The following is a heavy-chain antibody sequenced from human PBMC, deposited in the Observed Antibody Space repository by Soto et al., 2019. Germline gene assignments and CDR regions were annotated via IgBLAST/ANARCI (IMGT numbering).Heavy chain of an antibody. J-gene: IGHJ4*02. CDR2: IKSKTEGGTT. D-gene: IGHD5-18*01. CDR1: GFTFSNAW. CDR3: ATSIYSYTYFRY. V-gene: IGHV3-15*02. Sequence: EVQLVESGGALVKPGESLRLSCAASGFTFSNAWMSWVRQAPGKGLEWVGRIKSKTEGGTTDHAAPVKGRFNVSRDDSKNTLYLHMTSLKTEGTAVYYCATSIYSYTYFRYWGQGTLATVSS.